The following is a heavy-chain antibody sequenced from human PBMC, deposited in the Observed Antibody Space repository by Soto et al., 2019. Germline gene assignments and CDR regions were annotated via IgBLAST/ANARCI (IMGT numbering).Heavy chain of an antibody. CDR2: IQQDGSEK. J-gene: IGHJ4*02. CDR1: RFTFSTYW. D-gene: IGHD6-19*01. CDR3: ARGGRIRASGWFDY. Sequence: EVQLVESGGGLVQPGGSLRLSCAASRFTFSTYWMSWVRQAPGKGLEWVANIQQDGSEKYYVDSVKGRLTISRDNAKNSLYLQMNSLRAEDTAVYYCARGGRIRASGWFDYWCQGALVTVSS. V-gene: IGHV3-7*03.